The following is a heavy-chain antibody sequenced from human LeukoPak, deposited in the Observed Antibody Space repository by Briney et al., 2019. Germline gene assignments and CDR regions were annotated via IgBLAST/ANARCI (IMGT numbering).Heavy chain of an antibody. Sequence: ASVTVSCKASGYTFTSYAMHWVRQAPGQRLEWMGWINAGNGNTKYSQKFQGRVTITRDTSASTAYMELSSLRSEDTAVYYCAREGVVPAASFDYWGQGTLVTVSS. D-gene: IGHD2-2*01. J-gene: IGHJ4*02. CDR2: INAGNGNT. CDR1: GYTFTSYA. V-gene: IGHV1-3*01. CDR3: AREGVVPAASFDY.